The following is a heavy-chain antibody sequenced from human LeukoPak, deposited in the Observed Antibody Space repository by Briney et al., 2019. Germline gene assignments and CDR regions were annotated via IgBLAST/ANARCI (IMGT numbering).Heavy chain of an antibody. CDR2: IYSGGST. CDR1: GFTVSSNY. V-gene: IGHV3-53*01. CDR3: ARRYCSSTSCDTFDY. J-gene: IGHJ4*02. D-gene: IGHD2-2*02. Sequence: PGGSLRLSCAASGFTVSSNYMSWVRQAPGKGLEWVSVIYSGGSTYYADSVRGRFTISRDNSKNTLYLQMNSLRAEDTAVYYCARRYCSSTSCDTFDYWGQGTLVTVSS.